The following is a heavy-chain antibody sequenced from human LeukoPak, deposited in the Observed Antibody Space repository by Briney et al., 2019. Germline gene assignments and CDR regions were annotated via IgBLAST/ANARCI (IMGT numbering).Heavy chain of an antibody. J-gene: IGHJ5*02. CDR3: ARGIRYSSGWYPWFDP. Sequence: GASVKVSCKASGYTFTSYGISWVRQAPGQGLEWMGWISAYNGNTNYAQKLQGRVTMTTDISTSTAYMELRSLRSDDTAVYYCARGIRYSSGWYPWFDPWGQGTLVTVSS. CDR2: ISAYNGNT. D-gene: IGHD6-19*01. CDR1: GYTFTSYG. V-gene: IGHV1-18*01.